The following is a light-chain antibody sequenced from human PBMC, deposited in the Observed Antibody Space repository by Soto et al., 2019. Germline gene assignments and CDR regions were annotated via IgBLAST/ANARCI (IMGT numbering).Light chain of an antibody. Sequence: QSVLPQPPSASGTPGQRVTISCSGSSSNVGINTVNWYQQVPGTAPKLLIYNNSQRPSGVPDRFSGSKSGTSASLAISGLKFEEEADYFWAAWDDSLNCVVFGGGTKVTV. V-gene: IGLV1-44*01. J-gene: IGLJ2*01. CDR1: SSNVGINT. CDR2: NNS. CDR3: AAWDDSLNCVV.